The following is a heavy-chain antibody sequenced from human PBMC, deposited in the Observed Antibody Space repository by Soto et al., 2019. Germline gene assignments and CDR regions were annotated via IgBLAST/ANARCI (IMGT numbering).Heavy chain of an antibody. V-gene: IGHV1-18*04. CDR3: ARVSSSIVVVPDYGMDV. CDR1: GYTFISHG. CDR2: ISGKNGNT. Sequence: QVQLVQSGVEVKKPGASVKVSCKASGYTFISHGISWVRQAPGQGLEWMGWISGKNGNTNYAQKLQGRVTLTTDTSTSTAYMERRSLRSDDTAVDYCARVSSSIVVVPDYGMDVWGQGTTVTVSS. J-gene: IGHJ6*02. D-gene: IGHD2-15*01.